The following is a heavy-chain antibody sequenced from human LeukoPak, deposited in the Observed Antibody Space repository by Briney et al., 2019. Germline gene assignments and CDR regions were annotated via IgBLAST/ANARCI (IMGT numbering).Heavy chain of an antibody. CDR1: GGFISNYY. J-gene: IGHJ5*02. D-gene: IGHD6-6*01. CDR3: ARGYRTSYLHTFDP. CDR2: ISTSGST. Sequence: SETLSLTCTVSGGFISNYYWTWIRQPAGKGLEWIGRISTSGSTNYNPSLKSRVSISVDKSMSQFSLKLSSVTAADTAVYYCARGYRTSYLHTFDPWGQGTLVTVSS. V-gene: IGHV4-4*07.